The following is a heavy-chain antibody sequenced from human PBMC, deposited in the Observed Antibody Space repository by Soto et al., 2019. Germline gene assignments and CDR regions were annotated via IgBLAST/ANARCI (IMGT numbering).Heavy chain of an antibody. Sequence: ASVKFSCKASGYTFTSYGISWVRQAPGQGLECMGWISAYNGNTNYAQKLQGRVTMTTXTXXSXXXMXLXXLRXDXTAVYYCARRGYSYGRRPEDYWGQGTLVTVSS. V-gene: IGHV1-18*04. D-gene: IGHD5-18*01. CDR2: ISAYNGNT. CDR1: GYTFTSYG. CDR3: ARRGYSYGRRPEDY. J-gene: IGHJ4*02.